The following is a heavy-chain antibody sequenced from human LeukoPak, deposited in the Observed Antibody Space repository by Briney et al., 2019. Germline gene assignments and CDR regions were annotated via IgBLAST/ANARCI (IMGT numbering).Heavy chain of an antibody. V-gene: IGHV4-59*01. CDR3: AREVRSYYGATIDY. Sequence: SETLSLTCTVSGGSTSSYYWSWIRQPPGKGLEWIGYIYYSGSTNYNPSLKSRVTISVDTSKNQFSLKLSSVTAADTAVYYCAREVRSYYGATIDYWGQGTLVTVSS. CDR1: GGSTSSYY. D-gene: IGHD3-10*01. J-gene: IGHJ4*02. CDR2: IYYSGST.